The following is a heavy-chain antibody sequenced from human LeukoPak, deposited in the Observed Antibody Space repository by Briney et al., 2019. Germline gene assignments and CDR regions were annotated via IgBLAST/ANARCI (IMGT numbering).Heavy chain of an antibody. CDR3: ARDVAVSHDYLEWSPLRWFDP. CDR2: INPSGGST. V-gene: IGHV1-46*01. Sequence: ASVKVSCKASGYTFTSYYMHWVRQAPGQGLEWMGIINPSGGSTSYAQKFQGRVTMTRDTSTSTVYMELRSLRSDDTAVYYCARDVAVSHDYLEWSPLRWFDPWGQGTLVTVSS. CDR1: GYTFTSYY. J-gene: IGHJ5*02. D-gene: IGHD3-3*01.